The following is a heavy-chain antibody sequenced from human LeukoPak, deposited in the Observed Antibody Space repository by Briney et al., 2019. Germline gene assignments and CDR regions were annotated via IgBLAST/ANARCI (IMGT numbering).Heavy chain of an antibody. D-gene: IGHD1-26*01. V-gene: IGHV4-59*01. J-gene: IGHJ4*02. Sequence: SGTLSLTCTVSGGSISSYYWSWIRQPPGKGLEWIGHIHYSGSTNYNPSLKSRVTISVDTSKNQFSLKLSSVTAADTAVYYCARNSRGGRYFDNWGQGTLVTVST. CDR2: IHYSGST. CDR1: GGSISSYY. CDR3: ARNSRGGRYFDN.